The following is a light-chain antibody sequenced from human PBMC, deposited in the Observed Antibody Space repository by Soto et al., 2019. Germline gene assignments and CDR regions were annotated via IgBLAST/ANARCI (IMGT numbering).Light chain of an antibody. CDR1: QSVGDN. V-gene: IGKV3-20*01. CDR3: QQYGSSPLT. Sequence: TVMTQSPATLSVSPGERATLSCRASQSVGDNLAWYQRKPGQAPRLLIYGASTRVTGTPLRFSGSGSGRDFTLTISRLEPEDFAVYYCQQYGSSPLTFGGGTKVEIK. CDR2: GAS. J-gene: IGKJ4*01.